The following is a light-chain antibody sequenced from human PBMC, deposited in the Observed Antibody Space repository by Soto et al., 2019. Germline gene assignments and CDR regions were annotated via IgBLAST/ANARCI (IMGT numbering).Light chain of an antibody. CDR2: LNSDGRH. V-gene: IGLV4-69*01. J-gene: IGLJ1*01. Sequence: QSVLTQSPSASASLGASGKLTCTLSSGHSKYAIAWHQQQPEKGPRYLMRLNSDGRHIKGDGTPDRFSGSSSGAERYLSIASLQSEDEDDYYCQTWGTGFQVFGTGTTLTVL. CDR3: QTWGTGFQV. CDR1: SGHSKYA.